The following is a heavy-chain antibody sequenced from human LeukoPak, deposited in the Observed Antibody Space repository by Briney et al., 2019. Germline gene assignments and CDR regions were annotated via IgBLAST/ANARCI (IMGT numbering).Heavy chain of an antibody. CDR1: GFTFSSYA. CDR3: ARDWQQLAFDY. Sequence: GRSLRLSCAASGFTFSSYAMHWVRQAPGKGLEWVAVVSYDGSNKYYADSVKGRFTISRDNSKNTLYLQMNSLRAEDTAVYYCARDWQQLAFDYWGQGTLVTVSS. V-gene: IGHV3-30*04. CDR2: VSYDGSNK. D-gene: IGHD6-13*01. J-gene: IGHJ4*02.